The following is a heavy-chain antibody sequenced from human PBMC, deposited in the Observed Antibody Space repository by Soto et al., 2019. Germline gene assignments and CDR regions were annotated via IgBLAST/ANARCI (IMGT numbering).Heavy chain of an antibody. CDR2: ISAYNGNT. CDR3: TRSAIDLAGTRYFYH. D-gene: IGHD6-19*01. V-gene: IGHV1-18*01. Sequence: ASVKPSCKASGYTFTSNGISWVRQAPGQGLEWMGWISAYNGNTNYAQKIQGRVTMTTDTSTSTAYMELRSLRSDDTAVYYCTRSAIDLAGTRYFYHWGQGTLVTVSS. J-gene: IGHJ1*01. CDR1: GYTFTSNG.